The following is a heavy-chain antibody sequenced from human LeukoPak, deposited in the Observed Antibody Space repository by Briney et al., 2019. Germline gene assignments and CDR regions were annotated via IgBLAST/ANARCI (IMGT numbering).Heavy chain of an antibody. J-gene: IGHJ4*02. D-gene: IGHD5-12*01. CDR3: ARGTYSGYPPGSFDF. Sequence: SETLSLTCTVSGGSVSSGSYYWSWIRRPPGKGLEWIGYIYYSGTTNYNPSLKSRVTISVDTSKNQFSLNLSSVTAADTAVYFCARGTYSGYPPGSFDFWGQGTLVTVSS. CDR2: IYYSGTT. V-gene: IGHV4-61*01. CDR1: GGSVSSGSYY.